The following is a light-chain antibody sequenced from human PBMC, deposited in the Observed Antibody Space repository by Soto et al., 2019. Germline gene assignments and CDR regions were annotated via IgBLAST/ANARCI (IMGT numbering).Light chain of an antibody. CDR1: QSISTY. J-gene: IGKJ1*01. V-gene: IGKV1-5*01. Sequence: DIQMTQTPSSLSASVGDRVTITCRASQSISTYLNWYHQKPGKAPKLLIDAASSLQSGVPSRFSGSGSGTEFTLTISSLQPDDFATYYCQQYNSYSRTFGQGTKVAIK. CDR3: QQYNSYSRT. CDR2: AAS.